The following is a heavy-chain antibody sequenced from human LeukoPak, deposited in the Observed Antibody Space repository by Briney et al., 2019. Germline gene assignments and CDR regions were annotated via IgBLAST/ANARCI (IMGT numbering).Heavy chain of an antibody. CDR3: ARESRSGLDY. CDR1: GFIFSNYW. J-gene: IGHJ4*02. CDR2: IKQDGGEE. Sequence: PGGSLRLSCAASGFIFSNYWMNWVRLAPGKGLEWVANIKQDGGEEYFADSVKGRFSVSRDNARNSLYPQMNSLRAEDTAVYYCARESRSGLDYWGQGTLVAVSS. D-gene: IGHD3-3*01. V-gene: IGHV3-7*03.